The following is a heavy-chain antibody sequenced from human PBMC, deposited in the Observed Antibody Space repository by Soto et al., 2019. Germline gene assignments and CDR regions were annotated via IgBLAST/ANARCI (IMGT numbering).Heavy chain of an antibody. CDR2: VKDGGHT. CDR1: GGSLSGYY. CDR3: ARGQEGVVATH. V-gene: IGHV4-34*01. J-gene: IGHJ4*02. D-gene: IGHD5-12*01. Sequence: QVQLQQWGAGLLKPSETLSLNCAVTGGSLSGYYWSCIRQPPGKGLEWIGEVKDGGHTNYSPSLRGRVTISSDTSNNQFSLWLNSVTAADTGVYYCARGQEGVVATHWDQGSLVTVSS.